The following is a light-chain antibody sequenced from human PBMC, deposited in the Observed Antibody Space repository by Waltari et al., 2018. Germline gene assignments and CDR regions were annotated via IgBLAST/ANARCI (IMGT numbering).Light chain of an antibody. CDR2: GAS. J-gene: IGKJ1*01. CDR1: QSVSRS. Sequence: IVLKQSPGTLSLSPGERATLSCRASQSVSRSLAWYQQKPGQAPKRLIYGASTRATGIPDRFTGSGSGTDFSLTISSLEPEDFAIYFCQHYVRLPATFGQGTKVEIK. CDR3: QHYVRLPAT. V-gene: IGKV3-20*01.